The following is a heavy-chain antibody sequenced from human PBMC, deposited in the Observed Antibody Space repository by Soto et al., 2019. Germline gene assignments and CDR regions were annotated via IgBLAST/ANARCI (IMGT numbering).Heavy chain of an antibody. CDR1: GGSFSGYY. D-gene: IGHD6-13*01. J-gene: IGHJ4*02. CDR2: INHSGST. CDR3: ARGFRRQLDRNFDY. V-gene: IGHV4-34*01. Sequence: SETLSLTCAVYGGSFSGYYWSWIRQPPGKGLEWIGEINHSGSTNYNPSLKSRVTISVDTSKNQLSLKLSSVTAADTAVYYCARGFRRQLDRNFDYWGQGTLVTVSS.